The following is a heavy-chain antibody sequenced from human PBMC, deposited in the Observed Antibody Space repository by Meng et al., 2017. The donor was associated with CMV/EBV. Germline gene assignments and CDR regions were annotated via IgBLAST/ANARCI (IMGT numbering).Heavy chain of an antibody. J-gene: IGHJ4*02. V-gene: IGHV1-2*02. Sequence: QVQLVQSGAEMKKPGASVKVSCTTSGFTFSDYYIHWVRQAPGQGLEWMGWVNSNNDATNYARKFQGRVSMTTDTSTSTAYMELRSLRSDDTAVYYCARDRTMVRGVTGYWGQGTLVTVSS. CDR2: VNSNNDAT. CDR1: GFTFSDYY. CDR3: ARDRTMVRGVTGY. D-gene: IGHD3-10*01.